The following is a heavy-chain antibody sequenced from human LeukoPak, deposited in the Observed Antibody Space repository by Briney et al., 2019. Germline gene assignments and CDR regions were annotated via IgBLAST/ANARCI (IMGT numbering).Heavy chain of an antibody. V-gene: IGHV4-39*01. CDR3: ARVYNWNQHFDY. D-gene: IGHD1-1*01. J-gene: IGHJ4*02. CDR2: IYYGGST. CDR1: GGSIINNIYYY. Sequence: SETLSLTCTVSGGSIINNIYYYWGSVRQPPGKGLEWIGSIYYGGSTYYNPSLKSRVTISVDTSKNQFSLKLSSVTATDTAVYYCARVYNWNQHFDYWGQGSLVTVSS.